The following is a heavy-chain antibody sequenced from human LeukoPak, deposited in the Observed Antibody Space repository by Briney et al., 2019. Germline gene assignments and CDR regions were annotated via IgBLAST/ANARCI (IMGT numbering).Heavy chain of an antibody. Sequence: GGSLRLSCAASGFTVSSNYMSWVRQAPGKGLEWVSYISSSSSTIYYADSVKGRFTISRDNAKNSLYLQMNSLRAEDTAVYYCARGSLRHFDYGMDVWGQGTTVTVSS. CDR1: GFTVSSNY. CDR3: ARGSLRHFDYGMDV. V-gene: IGHV3-48*04. J-gene: IGHJ6*02. CDR2: ISSSSSTI. D-gene: IGHD3-9*01.